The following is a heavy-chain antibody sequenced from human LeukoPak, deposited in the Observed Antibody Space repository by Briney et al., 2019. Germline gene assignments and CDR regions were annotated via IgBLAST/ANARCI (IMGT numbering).Heavy chain of an antibody. D-gene: IGHD3-22*01. CDR3: AREGKDITMIVVVIKGVFDY. CDR1: GGSISSSSYY. V-gene: IGHV4-39*07. Sequence: KPSETLSLTCTVSGGSISSSSYYWGWIRQPPGKGLEWIGSIYYSGSTYYNPSLKSRVTISVDRSKNQFSLKLSSVTAADTAVYYCAREGKDITMIVVVIKGVFDYWGQGTLVTVSS. J-gene: IGHJ4*02. CDR2: IYYSGST.